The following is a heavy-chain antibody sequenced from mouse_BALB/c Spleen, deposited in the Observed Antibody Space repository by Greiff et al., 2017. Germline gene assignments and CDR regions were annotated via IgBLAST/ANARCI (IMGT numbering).Heavy chain of an antibody. CDR3: AREGNDGYYPFDV. D-gene: IGHD2-3*01. V-gene: IGHV5-6-5*01. CDR1: GFTFSSYA. CDR2: ISSGGST. J-gene: IGHJ1*01. Sequence: EVQLQESGGGLVKPGGSLKLSCAASGFTFSSYAMSWVRQTPEKRLEWVASISSGGSTYYPDSVKGRFTISRDNARNILYLQMSSLRSEDTAMYYCAREGNDGYYPFDVWGAGTTVTVSS.